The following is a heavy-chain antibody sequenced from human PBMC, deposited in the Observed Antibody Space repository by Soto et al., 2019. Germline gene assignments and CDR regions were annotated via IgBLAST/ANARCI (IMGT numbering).Heavy chain of an antibody. Sequence: ASVKVSCKASGGTFSSYAISWVRQAPGQGLEWMGGIIPIFGTANYAQKFQGRVTITADESTSTAYMELSSLRSEDTAVYYCARSMGYCSSTSCPTINAFDIWGQGTMVNVSS. D-gene: IGHD2-2*01. CDR3: ARSMGYCSSTSCPTINAFDI. CDR1: GGTFSSYA. J-gene: IGHJ3*02. V-gene: IGHV1-69*13. CDR2: IIPIFGTA.